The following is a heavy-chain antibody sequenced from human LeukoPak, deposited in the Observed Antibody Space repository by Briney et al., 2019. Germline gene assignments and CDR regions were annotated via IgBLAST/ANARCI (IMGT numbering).Heavy chain of an antibody. V-gene: IGHV3-49*03. CDR2: IRSKAYGGTT. CDR1: GFTFGDYA. D-gene: IGHD3-9*01. J-gene: IGHJ4*02. Sequence: GGSLRLSCTASGFTFGDYAMSWFRQAPGKGLEWVGFIRSKAYGGTTEYAASVKGRFTISRDDSKSIAYLQMNSLKTEDTAVYYCTRDVKTWEYDNIDYWGQGTLVTVSS. CDR3: TRDVKTWEYDNIDY.